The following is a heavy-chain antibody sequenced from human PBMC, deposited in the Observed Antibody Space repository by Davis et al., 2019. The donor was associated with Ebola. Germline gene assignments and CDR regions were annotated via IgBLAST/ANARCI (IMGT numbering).Heavy chain of an antibody. J-gene: IGHJ4*02. V-gene: IGHV3-11*06. CDR1: GFTFSNYH. D-gene: IGHD5-24*01. CDR3: ARGKMATIPDYFDY. Sequence: PGGSLRLSCAASGFTFSNYHMNWIRQAPGKGLEWVSYISSSSSYTNYADSVKGRFTISRDNAKNSLYLQMNSLRDEDTAVYYCARGKMATIPDYFDYWGQGTLVTVSS. CDR2: ISSSSSYT.